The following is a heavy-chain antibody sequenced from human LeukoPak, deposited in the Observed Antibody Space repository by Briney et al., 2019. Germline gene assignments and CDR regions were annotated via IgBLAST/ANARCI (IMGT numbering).Heavy chain of an antibody. CDR1: GCTFSSYS. J-gene: IGHJ3*02. V-gene: IGHV3-23*01. D-gene: IGHD3-3*01. CDR3: AKSAHYDFWSGYLMGDAFDI. Sequence: GGSLRLSCAASGCTFSSYSMNWVRQAPGKGLEWVSAISGSGGSTYYADSVKGRFTISRDNSKNTLYLQMNSLRAEDTAVYYCAKSAHYDFWSGYLMGDAFDIWGQGTMVTVSS. CDR2: ISGSGGST.